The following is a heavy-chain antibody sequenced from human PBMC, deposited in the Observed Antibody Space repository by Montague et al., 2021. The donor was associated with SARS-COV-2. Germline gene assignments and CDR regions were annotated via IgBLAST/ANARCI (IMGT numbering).Heavy chain of an antibody. CDR3: AKDLEEFITIFGVVTKSPLGRDV. V-gene: IGHV3-23*03. J-gene: IGHJ6*02. CDR1: VFTFSRYA. D-gene: IGHD3-3*01. CDR2: IYSGGSST. Sequence: SLRLSCAASVFTFSRYAMSLVRQAPGKGLEWVSVIYSGGSSTYYXXSLKVWFTISRDNSKNTLYLQMNSLRAEDTAVYYCAKDLEEFITIFGVVTKSPLGRDVWGQGTTVTVSS.